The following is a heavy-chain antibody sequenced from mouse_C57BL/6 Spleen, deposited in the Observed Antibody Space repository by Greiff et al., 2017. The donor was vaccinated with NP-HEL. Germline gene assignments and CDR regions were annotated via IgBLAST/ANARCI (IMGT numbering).Heavy chain of an antibody. Sequence: QVQLQQPGAELVKPGASVKLSCKASGYTFTSYWMHWVKQRPGQGLEWIGMIHPNSGSTNYNEKFVSKATLTVDKSSSTAYMQLSSLTSEDSAVYYCARSTWGFAYWGQGTLVTVSA. CDR3: ARSTWGFAY. CDR1: GYTFTSYW. J-gene: IGHJ3*01. V-gene: IGHV1-64*01. D-gene: IGHD4-1*01. CDR2: IHPNSGST.